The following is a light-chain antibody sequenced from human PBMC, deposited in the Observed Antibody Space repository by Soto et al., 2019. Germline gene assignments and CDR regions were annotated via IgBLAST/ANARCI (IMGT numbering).Light chain of an antibody. CDR3: QQYGSSRT. V-gene: IGKV3-20*01. J-gene: IGKJ1*01. CDR2: GAS. CDR1: QSVSSSY. Sequence: EIVLTQSPGTLSLSLGERATLSCRASQSVSSSYLAWYQQKPGQAPRLLIYGASSRATGIPDRFSGIGSGTDFTLTISRLEPEDFAVYYCQQYGSSRTFGQGTKVDIK.